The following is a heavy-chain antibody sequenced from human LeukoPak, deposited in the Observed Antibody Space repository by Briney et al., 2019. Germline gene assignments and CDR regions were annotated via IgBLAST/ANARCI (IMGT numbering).Heavy chain of an antibody. J-gene: IGHJ6*03. D-gene: IGHD3-10*01. Sequence: GGSLRLSCAASGFTFDDYAMHWVRQAPGKGLEWVSLISGDGGSTYYADSVKGRFTIFRDNSKNSLYLQMNSLRTEDTALYYCATHDYYGSGSYYNVGYYYMDVWGKGTTVTVSS. CDR1: GFTFDDYA. CDR3: ATHDYYGSGSYYNVGYYYMDV. V-gene: IGHV3-43*02. CDR2: ISGDGGST.